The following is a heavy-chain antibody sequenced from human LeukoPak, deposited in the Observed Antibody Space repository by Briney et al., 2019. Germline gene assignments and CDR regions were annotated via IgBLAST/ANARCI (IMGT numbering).Heavy chain of an antibody. D-gene: IGHD3-3*02. J-gene: IGHJ4*02. CDR1: SYSINNGYL. CDR3: AEDMSINGFYY. V-gene: IGHV4-38-2*02. CDR2: VYRSGSA. Sequence: PSETLSLTCSVSSYSINNGYLWAWIRQPLGKGLEWFGSVYRSGSAYYNPSLNSRVTISVDTSKNQFSLKFSSVTAADTAVYYFAEDMSINGFYYWGKGTLVTVSS.